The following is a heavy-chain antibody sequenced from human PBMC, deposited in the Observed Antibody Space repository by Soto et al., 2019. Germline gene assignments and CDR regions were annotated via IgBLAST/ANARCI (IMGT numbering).Heavy chain of an antibody. CDR3: AKTTVVTLFYFDY. CDR2: ISGSGGST. CDR1: GFTFSSYA. Sequence: GGSLRLSCAASGFTFSSYAMSWVRQAPGKGLEWVSAISGSGGSTYYADSVKGRFTISRDNSKNTLYLQINSLRAEDTAVYYCAKTTVVTLFYFDYWGQGTLVTVSS. V-gene: IGHV3-23*01. D-gene: IGHD4-17*01. J-gene: IGHJ4*02.